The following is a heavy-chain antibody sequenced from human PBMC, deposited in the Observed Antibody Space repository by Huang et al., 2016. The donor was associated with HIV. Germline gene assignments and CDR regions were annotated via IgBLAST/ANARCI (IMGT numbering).Heavy chain of an antibody. CDR3: TREYTVAGAFDL. J-gene: IGHJ3*01. D-gene: IGHD5-12*01. CDR2: ISKDGSSR. CDR1: GFSFANYA. Sequence: QVQLVESGGGVVQPGRSLRLSCAASGFSFANYAMHWVSQAPGKGLDWVTFISKDGSSRYYADSVKGRFTISRDNFKNALYLQMNRLRGDDTAVYYCTREYTVAGAFDLWGQGTMVTVSS. V-gene: IGHV3-30-3*01.